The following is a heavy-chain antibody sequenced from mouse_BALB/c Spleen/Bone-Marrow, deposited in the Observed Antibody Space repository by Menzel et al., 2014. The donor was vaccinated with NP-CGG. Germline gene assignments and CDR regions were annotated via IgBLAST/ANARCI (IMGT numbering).Heavy chain of an antibody. Sequence: DVKLQESGGGLVQPGGSRKLSCAASGFTFSSFAMHWVRQAPEKGLEWVAYISSGSSTIYYADTVMGRFTISRDNPKNTLFLQMTSLRSEDTAMYYCARSDSSSGYFDYWGQGTTLTVSS. CDR1: GFTFSSFA. J-gene: IGHJ2*01. D-gene: IGHD1-1*01. V-gene: IGHV5-17*02. CDR3: ARSDSSSGYFDY. CDR2: ISSGSSTI.